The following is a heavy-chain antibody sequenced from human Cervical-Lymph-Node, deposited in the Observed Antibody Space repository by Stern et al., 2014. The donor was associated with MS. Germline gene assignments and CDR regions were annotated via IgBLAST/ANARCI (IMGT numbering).Heavy chain of an antibody. Sequence: EVQLVGSGGRLVQPGGSLRLSCAASGLTLSLYGMNWVRQAPGKGLEWVSYISSSSSTIYYADSVEGRFTISRDNAKNSLYLQMNSLRAEDTAVYYCARGYGYFDYWGQGTLVTVSS. V-gene: IGHV3-48*01. CDR3: ARGYGYFDY. CDR1: GLTLSLYG. CDR2: ISSSSSTI. D-gene: IGHD4-17*01. J-gene: IGHJ4*02.